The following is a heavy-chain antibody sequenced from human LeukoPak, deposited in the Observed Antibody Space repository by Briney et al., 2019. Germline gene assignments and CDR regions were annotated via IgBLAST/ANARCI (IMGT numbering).Heavy chain of an antibody. CDR3: AADYGGNSRFRFDY. Sequence: ASVKVSCKASGYTFTSYAIHWVRQAPGQRLEWMGWISAGNGNTKYSQNFQGRVTFISNTSATTAFMELSSLRSEDAAVYYCAADYGGNSRFRFDYWGQGTLVTVSS. V-gene: IGHV1-3*01. D-gene: IGHD4-23*01. CDR2: ISAGNGNT. J-gene: IGHJ4*02. CDR1: GYTFTSYA.